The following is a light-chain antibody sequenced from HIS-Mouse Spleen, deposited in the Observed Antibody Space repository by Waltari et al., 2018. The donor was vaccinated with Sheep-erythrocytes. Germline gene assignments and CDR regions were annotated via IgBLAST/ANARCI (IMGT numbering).Light chain of an antibody. CDR2: AAS. V-gene: IGKV1-6*01. CDR3: LQDYNYPFT. Sequence: AIQMTQSPSSLSASVGDRVTITCRASKGIRNDLGWYQQKPGKAPKLLIYAASSLQSGFPSRFSGSGSGTDFTLTISSLQPEDFATYYCLQDYNYPFTFGPGTKVDIK. J-gene: IGKJ3*01. CDR1: KGIRND.